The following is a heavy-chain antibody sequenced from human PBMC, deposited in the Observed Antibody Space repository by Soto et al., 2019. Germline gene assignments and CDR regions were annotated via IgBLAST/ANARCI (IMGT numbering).Heavy chain of an antibody. CDR3: ARDSRNCISTSCYDESYYYYGMDV. CDR2: ISYDGSNK. V-gene: IGHV3-30-3*01. D-gene: IGHD2-2*01. Sequence: GGSLRLSCAASGFTFSSYAMRWVRQAPGKGLEWVAVISYDGSNKYYADSVKGRFTISRDNSKNTLYLQMNSLRAEDTAVYYCARDSRNCISTSCYDESYYYYGMDVWGQGTTVTVSS. J-gene: IGHJ6*02. CDR1: GFTFSSYA.